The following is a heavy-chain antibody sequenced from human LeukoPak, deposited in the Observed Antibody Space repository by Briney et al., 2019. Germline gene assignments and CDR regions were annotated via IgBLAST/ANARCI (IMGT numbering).Heavy chain of an antibody. D-gene: IGHD5-12*01. CDR3: ARRRIVATIDY. Sequence: SETLSLTCVVSGGSISSSNYYWAWIRQPPGKGLEWIGSIYYSGSTYYNPSPKSRVTISVDTPKNQFSLKLSSVTAADTAVYYCARRRIVATIDYWGQGTLVTVSS. J-gene: IGHJ4*02. CDR1: GGSISSSNYY. CDR2: IYYSGST. V-gene: IGHV4-39*01.